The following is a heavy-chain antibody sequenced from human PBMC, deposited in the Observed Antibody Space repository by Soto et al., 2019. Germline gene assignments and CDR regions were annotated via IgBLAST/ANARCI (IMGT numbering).Heavy chain of an antibody. Sequence: GGSLRLSCIASEFTFISSFMGWVRQAPGKGLEWVANINQDGSGTYYAGSVKGRFTISRDNAKNSLYLQMNSLRAEDTAVYYCARYFRGSGRYFFDHWGQGTLVTVSS. CDR2: INQDGSGT. J-gene: IGHJ4*02. CDR3: ARYFRGSGRYFFDH. D-gene: IGHD6-19*01. V-gene: IGHV3-7*03. CDR1: EFTFISSF.